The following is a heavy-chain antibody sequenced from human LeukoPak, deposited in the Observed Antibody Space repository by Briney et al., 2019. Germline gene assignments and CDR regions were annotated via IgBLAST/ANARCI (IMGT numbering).Heavy chain of an antibody. CDR3: AKSVISSTSCPEY. V-gene: IGHV3-30*02. D-gene: IGHD2-2*01. Sequence: PGGSLRLSCAASGFTFSSYGMHWVRQAPGKGLEWVAFIRYDGSNKYYADSVKGRFTISRDNSKNTLYLQMNSLRAEDTAVYYCAKSVISSTSCPEYWGQGTLVTVSS. CDR1: GFTFSSYG. J-gene: IGHJ4*02. CDR2: IRYDGSNK.